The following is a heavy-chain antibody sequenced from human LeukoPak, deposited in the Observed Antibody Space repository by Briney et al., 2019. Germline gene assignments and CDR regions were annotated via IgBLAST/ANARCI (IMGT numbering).Heavy chain of an antibody. CDR2: IYYSGST. D-gene: IGHD3-9*01. CDR1: GGSISSSSYY. CDR3: ARGVVGVPFDWLLYRKCWFDP. Sequence: PSETLSLTCTVSGGSISSSSYYWGWIRQPPGKGLEWIGSIYYSGSTYYNPSLKSRVTISVDTSKNQFSLKLSSVTAADTAVYYCARGVVGVPFDWLLYRKCWFDPWGQGTLVTVCS. J-gene: IGHJ5*02. V-gene: IGHV4-39*07.